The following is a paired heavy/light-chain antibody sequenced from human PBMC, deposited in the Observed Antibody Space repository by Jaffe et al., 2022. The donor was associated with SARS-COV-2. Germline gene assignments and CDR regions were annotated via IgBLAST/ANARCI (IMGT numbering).Light chain of an antibody. CDR2: DAS. Sequence: AIQMTQSPSSLSASVGDRVTITCRASQGIRSDLAWYQQRPGRAPQLLIYDASILQSGVPSRFSGRGSGTDFTLTISSLQPEDSGTYFCLQDLSYPYTFGQGTKLEIK. J-gene: IGKJ2*01. V-gene: IGKV1-6*01. CDR3: LQDLSYPYT. CDR1: QGIRSD.
Heavy chain of an antibody. V-gene: IGHV3-30*04. CDR2: TSFDGNKN. J-gene: IGHJ4*02. CDR3: ARDRVTWGVGELSSV. CDR1: GFSFSSFA. D-gene: IGHD3-16*02. Sequence: QVQVVESGGGVVQPGRSLRLSCAASGFSFSSFAMHWVRQAPGKGLEWVAVTSFDGNKNYYADSVTGRITISRDNSKNTVFLQMNSLRSEDTAVYYCARDRVTWGVGELSSVWGQGTQVTVSS.